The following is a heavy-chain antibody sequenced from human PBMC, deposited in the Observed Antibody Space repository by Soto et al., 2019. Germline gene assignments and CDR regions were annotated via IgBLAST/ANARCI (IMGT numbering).Heavy chain of an antibody. CDR2: IYHSGST. CDR3: ARDPTYSSSWYLGWFDP. J-gene: IGHJ5*02. CDR1: GGSISSSNW. D-gene: IGHD6-13*01. V-gene: IGHV4-4*02. Sequence: SETLSLTCAVSGGSISSSNWWSWVRQPPGKGLEWIGEIYHSGSTNYNPTLKSRVTISVDKSKNQFSLKLSSVTAADTAVYYCARDPTYSSSWYLGWFDPWGQGTLVTVSS.